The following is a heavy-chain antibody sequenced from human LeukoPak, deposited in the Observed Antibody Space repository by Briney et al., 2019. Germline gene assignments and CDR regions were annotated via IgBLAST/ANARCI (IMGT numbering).Heavy chain of an antibody. CDR2: INHSGST. V-gene: IGHV4-34*01. J-gene: IGHJ4*02. Sequence: PSETLSLTCAVYGVSFSGYYWSWIRQPPGKGLEWIGEINHSGSTNYNPSLKSRVTISVDTSKNQFSLKLSPVTAADTAVYYCATGYCSSTSCYAGFDYWGQGTLVTVSS. D-gene: IGHD2-2*01. CDR3: ATGYCSSTSCYAGFDY. CDR1: GVSFSGYY.